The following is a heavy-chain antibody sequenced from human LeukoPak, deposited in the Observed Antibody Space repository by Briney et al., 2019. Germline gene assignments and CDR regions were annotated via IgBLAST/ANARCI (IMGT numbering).Heavy chain of an antibody. V-gene: IGHV4-34*01. CDR1: GGSFSGYY. CDR2: INHSGST. D-gene: IGHD3-3*01. CDR3: ARGSHYDFWSGYYGSYYYYYMDV. J-gene: IGHJ6*03. Sequence: ASETLSLTCAVYGGSFSGYYWSWIRQPPGKGLEWIGEINHSGSTNYNPSLKSRVTISVDTSKNQFSLKLSSVTAADTAVYYCARGSHYDFWSGYYGSYYYYYMDVWGKGTTVTVSS.